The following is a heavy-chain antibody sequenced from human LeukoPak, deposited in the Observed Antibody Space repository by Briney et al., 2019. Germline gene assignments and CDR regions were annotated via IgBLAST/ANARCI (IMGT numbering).Heavy chain of an antibody. Sequence: ASVTVSCKASGYTFTSYDINWVRQATGQGLEWMGWMNPNSGNTGYAQKFQGRLSITRDTSANTTSMELSSLRSEDTAVFYCARDSPIQLWQTGSYYGMDVWGQGTTVTVSS. CDR1: GYTFTSYD. CDR3: ARDSPIQLWQTGSYYGMDV. D-gene: IGHD5-18*01. J-gene: IGHJ6*02. V-gene: IGHV1-8*01. CDR2: MNPNSGNT.